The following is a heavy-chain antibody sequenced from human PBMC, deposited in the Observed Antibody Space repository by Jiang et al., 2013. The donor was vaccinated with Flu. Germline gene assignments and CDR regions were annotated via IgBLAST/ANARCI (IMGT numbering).Heavy chain of an antibody. V-gene: IGHV4-59*08. Sequence: SLTCTVSGGSISSYYWSWIRQPPGKGLEWIGYIYYSGSTNYNPSLKSRVTISVDTSKNQFSLKLSSVTAADTAVYYCARHGYSYGRYYFDYWGQGTLVTVSS. CDR2: IYYSGST. CDR1: GGSISSYY. J-gene: IGHJ4*02. D-gene: IGHD5-18*01. CDR3: ARHGYSYGRYYFDY.